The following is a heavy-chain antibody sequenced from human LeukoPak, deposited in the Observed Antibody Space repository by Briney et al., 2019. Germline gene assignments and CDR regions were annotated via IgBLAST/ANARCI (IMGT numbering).Heavy chain of an antibody. CDR3: ARCFGSGCPNGVFDY. D-gene: IGHD6-19*01. J-gene: IGHJ4*02. CDR1: GGSIRNYY. CDR2: IYYSGTT. Sequence: SETLSLTCTVSGGSIRNYYWSWIRQPPGKGLEWIGYIYYSGTTNYNPSLKSRVTISIDTSKDQSSLKLSSVTAADTAVYYCARCFGSGCPNGVFDYWGQGTLVTVSS. V-gene: IGHV4-59*01.